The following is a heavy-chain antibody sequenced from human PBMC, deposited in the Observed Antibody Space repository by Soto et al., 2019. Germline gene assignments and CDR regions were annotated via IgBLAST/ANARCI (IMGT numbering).Heavy chain of an antibody. CDR1: GGTFSSYA. D-gene: IGHD5-18*01. CDR3: AREKDALQLWLNVMDV. Sequence: SVKVSCKASGGTFSSYAISWVRQAPGQGLEWMGGIIPIFGTANYAQKFQGRVTITADESTSTAYMELSSLRSEDTAVYYCAREKDALQLWLNVMDVWGQGTTVTVSS. CDR2: IIPIFGTA. V-gene: IGHV1-69*13. J-gene: IGHJ6*02.